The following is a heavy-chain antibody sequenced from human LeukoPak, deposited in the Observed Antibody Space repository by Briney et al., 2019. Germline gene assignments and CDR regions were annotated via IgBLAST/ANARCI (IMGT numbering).Heavy chain of an antibody. CDR2: ISAYNGNT. D-gene: IGHD4-17*01. CDR1: GGTFSSYA. V-gene: IGHV1-18*01. CDR3: ARADGDYLFDY. J-gene: IGHJ4*02. Sequence: ASVKVSCKASGGTFSSYAISWVRQAPGQGLEWMGWISAYNGNTNYAQKLQGRVTMTTDTSTSTAYMELRSLRSDDTAVYYCARADGDYLFDYWGQGTLVTVFS.